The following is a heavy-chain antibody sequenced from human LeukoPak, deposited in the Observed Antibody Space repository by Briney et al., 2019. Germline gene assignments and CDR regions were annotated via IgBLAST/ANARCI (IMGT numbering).Heavy chain of an antibody. V-gene: IGHV3-33*01. CDR3: AREDRYSSGWKDAFDI. Sequence: PGRSLRLSCAASGFTFSSYGMHWVRQAPGKGLEWVAAIWYDGSNKYYADSVKGRFTISRDNSKNTLYLQMNSLRAEDTAVYYCAREDRYSSGWKDAFDIWGQGTMVTVSS. J-gene: IGHJ3*02. CDR1: GFTFSSYG. D-gene: IGHD6-19*01. CDR2: IWYDGSNK.